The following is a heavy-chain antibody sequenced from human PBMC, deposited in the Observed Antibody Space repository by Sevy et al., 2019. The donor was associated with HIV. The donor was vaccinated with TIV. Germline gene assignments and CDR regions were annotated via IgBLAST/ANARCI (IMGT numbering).Heavy chain of an antibody. V-gene: IGHV3-7*03. CDR3: ARAADTAMVGPGAFDI. J-gene: IGHJ3*02. D-gene: IGHD5-18*01. CDR2: IKQDGSEK. CDR1: GFTFSSYW. Sequence: GGSLRLSCAASGFTFSSYWMSWVRQAPGKGLEWVANIKQDGSEKYYVDSVKGRFTISRDNAKNSLYLQMNSLRAEDTAVYYGARAADTAMVGPGAFDIWGQGTMVTVSS.